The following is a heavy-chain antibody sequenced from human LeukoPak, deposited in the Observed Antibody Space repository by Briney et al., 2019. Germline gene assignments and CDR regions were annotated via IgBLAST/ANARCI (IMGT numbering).Heavy chain of an antibody. D-gene: IGHD2-15*01. Sequence: ASVKVSCKASGYTFTGYYMHWVRQAPGQGLEWMGWINPNSGGTNYAQKFQGRVTMTRDTSISTAYMELSRLRSDDTAVYYCARESGVVVVAATEYYFDYWGQGTLVTVSS. J-gene: IGHJ4*02. CDR3: ARESGVVVVAATEYYFDY. V-gene: IGHV1-2*02. CDR2: INPNSGGT. CDR1: GYTFTGYY.